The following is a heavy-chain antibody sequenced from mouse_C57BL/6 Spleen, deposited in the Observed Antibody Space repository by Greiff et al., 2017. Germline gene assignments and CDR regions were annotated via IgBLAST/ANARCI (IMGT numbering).Heavy chain of an antibody. CDR2: ISDGGSYT. V-gene: IGHV5-4*01. CDR1: GFTFSSYA. J-gene: IGHJ4*01. Sequence: EVNVVESGGGLVKPGGSLKLSCAASGFTFSSYAMSWVRQTPEKRLEWVATISDGGSYTYYPDNVKGRFTISRDNAKNNLYLQMSHLKSEDTAMYYCARDGAVVAPDAVDYWGQGTSVTVSS. D-gene: IGHD1-1*01. CDR3: ARDGAVVAPDAVDY.